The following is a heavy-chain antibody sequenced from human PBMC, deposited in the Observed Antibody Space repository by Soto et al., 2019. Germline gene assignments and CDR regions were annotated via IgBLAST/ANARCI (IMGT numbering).Heavy chain of an antibody. CDR1: GDSISSGGYS. Sequence: PSXTLSLTCAVSGDSISSGGYSWSWIRQPPGKGLEWIGYIYHSGSTYYNPSLKSRVTISVDRSKNQFSLKLSSVTAADTAVYYCARVPDRWGQGTLVTVSS. V-gene: IGHV4-30-2*01. D-gene: IGHD2-2*01. J-gene: IGHJ5*02. CDR2: IYHSGST. CDR3: ARVPDR.